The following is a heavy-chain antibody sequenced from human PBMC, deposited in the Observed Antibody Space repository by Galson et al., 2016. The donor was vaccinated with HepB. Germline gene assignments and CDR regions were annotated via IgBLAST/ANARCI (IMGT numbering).Heavy chain of an antibody. Sequence: CKASGGTFSSYAISWVRQAPGQGLEWMGGITPIFGTTNYAQRFQGRITITADESTSTAYMELSSLRSEDTAVYYCARDPAVGATEFHFGMDVWGQGTTVTVSS. D-gene: IGHD1-26*01. V-gene: IGHV1-69*01. CDR2: ITPIFGTT. CDR3: ARDPAVGATEFHFGMDV. CDR1: GGTFSSYA. J-gene: IGHJ6*02.